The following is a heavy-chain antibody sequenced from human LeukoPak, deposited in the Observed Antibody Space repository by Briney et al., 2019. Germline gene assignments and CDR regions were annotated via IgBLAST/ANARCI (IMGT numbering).Heavy chain of an antibody. V-gene: IGHV3-23*01. CDR2: ISGSGGST. D-gene: IGHD2-2*02. CDR3: AREEPCSSTSCYTPYDAFDI. Sequence: GGSLRLSCAASGFTFSSYAMSWVRQAPGKGLEWVSAISGSGGSTYYADSVKGRFTISRDNSKNTLYLQMNSLRAEDTAVYYCAREEPCSSTSCYTPYDAFDIWGQGTMVTVSS. CDR1: GFTFSSYA. J-gene: IGHJ3*02.